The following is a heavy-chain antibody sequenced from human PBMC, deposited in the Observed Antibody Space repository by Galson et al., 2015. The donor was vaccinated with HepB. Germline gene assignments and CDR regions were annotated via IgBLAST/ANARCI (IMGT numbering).Heavy chain of an antibody. CDR1: GYTFTSYY. CDR2: INPSGGST. D-gene: IGHD6-13*01. V-gene: IGHV1-46*01. J-gene: IGHJ3*02. Sequence: SVKVSCKASGYTFTSYYMHWVRQAPGQGLEWMGIINPSGGSTSYAQKFQGRVTMTRDTSTSTVYMGLSSLRSEDTAVYYCARAGIAAAGTGDAFDIWGQGTMVTVSS. CDR3: ARAGIAAAGTGDAFDI.